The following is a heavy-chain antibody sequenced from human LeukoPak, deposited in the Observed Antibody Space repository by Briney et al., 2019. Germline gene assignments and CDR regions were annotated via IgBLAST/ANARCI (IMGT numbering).Heavy chain of an antibody. CDR1: GGSFSGYY. CDR2: INHSGST. CDR3: ARGLRQIAVYFDY. J-gene: IGHJ4*02. V-gene: IGHV4-34*01. D-gene: IGHD3-22*01. Sequence: PSETLSLTCAVYGGSFSGYYWSWIRQPPGKGLEWIGEINHSGSTNYNPSLKSRVTISVDTSKNQFSLKLSSVTAADTAVYYCARGLRQIAVYFDYWGQGTLVTVSS.